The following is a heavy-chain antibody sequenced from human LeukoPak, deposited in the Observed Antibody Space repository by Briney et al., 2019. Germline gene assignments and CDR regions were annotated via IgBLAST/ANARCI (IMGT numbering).Heavy chain of an antibody. D-gene: IGHD2-15*01. V-gene: IGHV1-24*01. CDR2: FDPEDGET. CDR3: ATGRRYCSGGSCYYFDY. Sequence: GASVKVSCKVSGYTLTELSMHWVRQAPGKGLEWMGGFDPEDGETIYAQKFQSRVTMTEDTSTDTAYMGLSSLRSEDTAVYYCATGRRYCSGGSCYYFDYWGQGTLVTVSS. J-gene: IGHJ4*02. CDR1: GYTLTELS.